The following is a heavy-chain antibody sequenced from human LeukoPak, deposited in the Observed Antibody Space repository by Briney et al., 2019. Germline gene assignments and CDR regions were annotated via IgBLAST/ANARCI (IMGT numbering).Heavy chain of an antibody. CDR1: GFTFSNYA. D-gene: IGHD1-26*01. CDR2: ISNSGGTI. V-gene: IGHV3-23*01. CDR3: AKGKRTGSYYYFDY. Sequence: GGSLRLSCAASGFTFSNYAMSWVRQAPGEGLEWVSAISNSGGTIHYADSVKGRFTISRDNSKNTLYLQMNSLTAEDTAVYHCAKGKRTGSYYYFDYCGQGTLVIVSS. J-gene: IGHJ4*02.